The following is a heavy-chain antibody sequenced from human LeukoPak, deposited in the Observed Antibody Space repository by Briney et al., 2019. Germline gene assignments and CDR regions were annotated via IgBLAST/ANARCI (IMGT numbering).Heavy chain of an antibody. CDR3: ASLGGVTGTTGPSFDI. D-gene: IGHD1-20*01. CDR2: MIPIFGTA. J-gene: IGHJ3*02. V-gene: IGHV1-69*01. Sequence: GSSVKVSCKASGSTFSSYAISWVRQAPGQGLEWMGGMIPIFGTANYAQKFQGRVTITADESTSTAYMELSSLRSEDTAVYYCASLGGVTGTTGPSFDIWGQGTMVTVSS. CDR1: GSTFSSYA.